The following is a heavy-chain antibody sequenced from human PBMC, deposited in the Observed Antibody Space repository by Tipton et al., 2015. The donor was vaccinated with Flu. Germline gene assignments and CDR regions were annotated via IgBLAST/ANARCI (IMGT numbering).Heavy chain of an antibody. V-gene: IGHV3-7*01. CDR1: GFTFSDYW. CDR2: IRQDGGQK. CDR3: ARGGLAPGNY. J-gene: IGHJ4*02. D-gene: IGHD6-13*01. Sequence: SLRLSCAASGFTFSDYWMLWFRQAPGQGLEWVANIRQDGGQKYYLNSVRGRFTISRDNARKSVYLQMEGLRAEDTAVYYCARGGLAPGNYWGQGTLITVSS.